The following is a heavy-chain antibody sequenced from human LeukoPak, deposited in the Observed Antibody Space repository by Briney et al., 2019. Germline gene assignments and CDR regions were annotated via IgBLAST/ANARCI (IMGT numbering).Heavy chain of an antibody. D-gene: IGHD6-6*01. CDR2: VYPGDSDT. CDR3: ARTKPYSSSSVDTFDI. Sequence: GESLKISCKGSGYSFTNYWIGWVRQMPGKGLEWMGIVYPGDSDTRYSPSFQGQVTISADKSISTAYLQWSSLKASDTAMYYCARTKPYSSSSVDTFDIWGQGTMVTVSS. J-gene: IGHJ3*02. CDR1: GYSFTNYW. V-gene: IGHV5-51*01.